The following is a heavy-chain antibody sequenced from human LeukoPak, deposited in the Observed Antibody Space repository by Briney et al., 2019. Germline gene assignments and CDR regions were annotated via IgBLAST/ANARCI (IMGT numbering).Heavy chain of an antibody. CDR2: IIPILGIA. J-gene: IGHJ6*02. Sequence: SVKVSCKASGGAFSSYAISWVRQAPGQGLEWMGRIIPILGIANYAQKFQGRVTITADKSTSTAYMELSSLRSEDTAVYYCAREILTGSQRGYYYGLDVWGQGTTVTVSS. D-gene: IGHD3-9*01. V-gene: IGHV1-69*04. CDR1: GGAFSSYA. CDR3: AREILTGSQRGYYYGLDV.